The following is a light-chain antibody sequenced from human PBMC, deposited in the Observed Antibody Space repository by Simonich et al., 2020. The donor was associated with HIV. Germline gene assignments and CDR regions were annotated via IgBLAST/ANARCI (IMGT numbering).Light chain of an antibody. V-gene: IGLV2-23*01. CDR3: CSYAGRVV. CDR2: EDT. J-gene: IGLJ2*01. CDR1: SSDVGSYNL. Sequence: QSALIQPASVSGSPGQSITISCTGTSSDVGSYNLVSWYQQHPGTAPKLLIYEDTRRPSGVSNRFSGSKSGNTASLTISGLQADDETDYYCCSYAGRVVFGGGTKLTVL.